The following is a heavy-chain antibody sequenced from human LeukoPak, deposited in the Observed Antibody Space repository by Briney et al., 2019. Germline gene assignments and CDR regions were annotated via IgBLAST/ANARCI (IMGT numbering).Heavy chain of an antibody. V-gene: IGHV4-39*07. CDR1: GGSISSSSYY. J-gene: IGHJ3*02. Sequence: SEALSLTCTVSGGSISSSSYYWGWIRQPPGKGLEWIGSIYYSGSTYYNPSLKSRVTISVDTSKNQFSLKLSSVTAADTAVYYCARGAWFGAAKQWLVRGGAFDIWGQGTMVTVSS. CDR3: ARGAWFGAAKQWLVRGGAFDI. CDR2: IYYSGST. D-gene: IGHD6-19*01.